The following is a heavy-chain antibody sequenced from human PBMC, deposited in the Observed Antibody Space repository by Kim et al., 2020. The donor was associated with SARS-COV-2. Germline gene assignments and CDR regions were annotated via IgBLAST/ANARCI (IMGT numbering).Heavy chain of an antibody. CDR2: IKQDGSEK. CDR1: GFTFSSYW. CDR3: ARFYGSGRSAHLDRGLCFDY. J-gene: IGHJ4*02. Sequence: GGSLRLSCAASGFTFSSYWMSWVRQAPGKGLEWVANIKQDGSEKYYVDSVKGRFTISRDNAKNSLYLQMNSLRAEDTAVYYCARFYGSGRSAHLDRGLCFDYWGQGTLVTVSS. V-gene: IGHV3-7*01. D-gene: IGHD3-10*01.